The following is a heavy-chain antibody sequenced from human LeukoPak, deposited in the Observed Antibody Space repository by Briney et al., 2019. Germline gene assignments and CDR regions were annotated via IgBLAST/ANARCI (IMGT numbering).Heavy chain of an antibody. V-gene: IGHV3-23*01. CDR3: AKLRYGGNSGNDY. CDR2: ISSSGSTI. D-gene: IGHD4-23*01. Sequence: GGSLRLSCAASGFTFSSYAMSWVRQAPGKGLEWVSYISSSGSTIYYADSVKGRFTISRDNSKNTLYLQMNSLRAEDTAVYYCAKLRYGGNSGNDYWGQGTLVTVSS. CDR1: GFTFSSYA. J-gene: IGHJ4*02.